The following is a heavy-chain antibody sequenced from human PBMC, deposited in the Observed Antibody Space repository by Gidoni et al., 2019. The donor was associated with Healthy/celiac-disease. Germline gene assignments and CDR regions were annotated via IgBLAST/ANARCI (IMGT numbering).Heavy chain of an antibody. Sequence: QVQLVESGGGVVQPGRSLRLSCAASGFTFSSYGMHWVRQAPGKGLEWVAVISYDGSNKYYADSVKGRFTISRDNSKNTLYLQMNSLRAEDTAVYYCAKDDGSYYLVRAVDYWGQGTLVTVSS. D-gene: IGHD1-26*01. V-gene: IGHV3-30*18. CDR2: ISYDGSNK. CDR1: GFTFSSYG. CDR3: AKDDGSYYLVRAVDY. J-gene: IGHJ4*02.